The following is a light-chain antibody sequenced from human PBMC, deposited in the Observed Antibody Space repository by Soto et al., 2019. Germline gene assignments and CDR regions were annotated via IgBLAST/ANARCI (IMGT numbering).Light chain of an antibody. J-gene: IGKJ3*01. CDR2: LAS. CDR1: QGIRND. CDR3: LLHTSYPLS. Sequence: DIQMTQSPSSLSASVGDRVTITCRASQGIRNDLGWYQQRPGKALKRLIYLASSLESGVPTRFSGSGSGTEFTLTISRLQPEDFATYYCLLHTSYPLSCGPGTKVDIK. V-gene: IGKV1-17*01.